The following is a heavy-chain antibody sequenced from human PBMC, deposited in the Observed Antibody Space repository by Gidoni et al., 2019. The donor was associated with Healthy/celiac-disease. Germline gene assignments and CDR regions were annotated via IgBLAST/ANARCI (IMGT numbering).Heavy chain of an antibody. J-gene: IGHJ4*02. Sequence: QVQLVQSGAEVKKPGASVKVSCKASGYTFTSYYMHWVRQAPGQGLEWMGIINPSGGSTSYAQKFQGRVTMTRDTSTSTVYMELSSLRSEDTAVYYCAVMEKSIAAAGPSPLPDYWGQGTLVTVSS. CDR2: INPSGGST. CDR1: GYTFTSYY. V-gene: IGHV1-46*03. D-gene: IGHD6-13*01. CDR3: AVMEKSIAAAGPSPLPDY.